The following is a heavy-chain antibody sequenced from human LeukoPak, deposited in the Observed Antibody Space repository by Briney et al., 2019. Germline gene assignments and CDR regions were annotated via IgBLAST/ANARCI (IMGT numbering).Heavy chain of an antibody. CDR2: SGGGP. V-gene: IGHV4-4*07. CDR1: GGSPSLWQ. CDR3: ATGGGPFDY. D-gene: IGHD3-16*01. J-gene: IGHJ4*02. Sequence: SETLSLTCTVSGGSPSLWQWNWIRQPAEKGLEWIGRSGGGPNYNPSLKSRVTMSLDTSKNQFFLKLSSVTAADTAVYFCATGGGPFDYWGQGILVTVSS.